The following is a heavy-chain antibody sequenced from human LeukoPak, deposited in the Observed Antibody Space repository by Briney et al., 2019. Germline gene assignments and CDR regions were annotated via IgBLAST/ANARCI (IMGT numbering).Heavy chain of an antibody. Sequence: SQTLSLTCTVSGGPISSGGYYWSWIRQHPGKGLEWIGYIYYSGSTYYNPSLKSRVTISVDTSKNQFSLKLSSVTAADTAVYYCARGGVELEKANWFDPWGQGTLVTVSS. J-gene: IGHJ5*02. CDR3: ARGGVELEKANWFDP. CDR1: GGPISSGGYY. D-gene: IGHD1-1*01. CDR2: IYYSGST. V-gene: IGHV4-31*03.